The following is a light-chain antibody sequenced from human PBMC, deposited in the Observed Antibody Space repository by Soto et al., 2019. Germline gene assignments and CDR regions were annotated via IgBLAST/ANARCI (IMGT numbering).Light chain of an antibody. Sequence: QSELTQPPSVSGAPGQRVTISCTGSSSNIGAGYDVHWYQQLPGTAPKLLIYGNSNRPSGVPDRFSGSKSGTSASLAITGLQAEDDADYSCQSYDSSLSGSVFGGGTKLTVL. V-gene: IGLV1-40*01. CDR2: GNS. J-gene: IGLJ3*02. CDR3: QSYDSSLSGSV. CDR1: SSNIGAGYD.